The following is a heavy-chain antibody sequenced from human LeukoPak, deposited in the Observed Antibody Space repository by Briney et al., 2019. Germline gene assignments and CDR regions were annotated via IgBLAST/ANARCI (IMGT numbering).Heavy chain of an antibody. D-gene: IGHD6-13*01. J-gene: IGHJ6*02. CDR1: GGSFSGYY. CDR3: ARRAGYSSSWYYYYYYGMDV. Sequence: SETLSLTCAVYGGSFSGYYWSWIRQPPGKGLEWIGEINHSGSTNYNPSLKSRVTISVDTSKNQFSLKLSSGTAADTAVYYCARRAGYSSSWYYYYYYGMDVWGQGTTVSVSS. V-gene: IGHV4-34*01. CDR2: INHSGST.